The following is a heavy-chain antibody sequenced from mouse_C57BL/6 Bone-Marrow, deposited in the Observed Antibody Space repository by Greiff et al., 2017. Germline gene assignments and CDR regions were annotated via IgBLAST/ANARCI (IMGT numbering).Heavy chain of an antibody. J-gene: IGHJ3*01. CDR2: ISSGGSYT. D-gene: IGHD2-4*01. CDR1: GFTFSSYG. V-gene: IGHV5-6*01. CDR3: ARHTMITAWVAY. Sequence: EVKLMESGGDLVKPGGSLKLSCAASGFTFSSYGMSWVRQTPDKRLEWVATISSGGSYTYYPDSVKGRFTISRDNAKNTLYMQRSSLKSEDTAMYYCARHTMITAWVAYWGQGTLVTVSA.